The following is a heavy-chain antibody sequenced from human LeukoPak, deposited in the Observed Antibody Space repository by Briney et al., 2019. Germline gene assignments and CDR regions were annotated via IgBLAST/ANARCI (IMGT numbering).Heavy chain of an antibody. V-gene: IGHV4-34*01. D-gene: IGHD2-2*01. Sequence: NPSETLSLTCAVYGGSFSDYWGWIRQPPGKGLEWIGKINHSGRTYYNPSLKSRVTISVDTSKNQFSLNLSSVTAADTAVYYCARDVVVVPAAIHYGMDVWGQGTTVTVSS. CDR3: ARDVVVVPAAIHYGMDV. CDR2: INHSGRT. J-gene: IGHJ6*02. CDR1: GGSFSDY.